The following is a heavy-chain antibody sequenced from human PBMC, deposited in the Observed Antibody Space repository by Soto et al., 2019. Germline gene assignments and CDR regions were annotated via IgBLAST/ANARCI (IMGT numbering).Heavy chain of an antibody. D-gene: IGHD6-19*01. CDR3: ARVSGWYHLDY. CDR2: INGGNGNT. J-gene: IGHJ4*02. V-gene: IGHV1-3*05. CDR1: GYTFTSYA. Sequence: QVQLVQSGAEEKKPGASVKVSCKASGYTFTSYAMHWVRQAPGQRLEWMGWINGGNGNTKYSQKFQGRVTITRDTSASTAYMELSSLRSEDTAVCDCARVSGWYHLDYWGQGNLVTVSS.